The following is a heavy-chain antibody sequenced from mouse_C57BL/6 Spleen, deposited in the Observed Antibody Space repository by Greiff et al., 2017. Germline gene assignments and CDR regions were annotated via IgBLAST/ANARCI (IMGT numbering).Heavy chain of an antibody. V-gene: IGHV1-52*01. CDR1: GYTFTSYW. CDR3: ARMGGFITTVVGLDY. Sequence: VKLQQSGAELVRPGSSVKLSCKASGYTFTSYWMHWVQQRPIQGLEWIGNIDPSDSETHYNQKFKDKATLTVDKSSGTAYMQLSSLTSEDSAVYYCARMGGFITTVVGLDYWGQGTTLTVSS. CDR2: IDPSDSET. J-gene: IGHJ2*01. D-gene: IGHD1-1*01.